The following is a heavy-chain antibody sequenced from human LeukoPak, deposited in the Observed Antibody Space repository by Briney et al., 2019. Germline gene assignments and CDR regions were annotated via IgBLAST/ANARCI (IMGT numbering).Heavy chain of an antibody. J-gene: IGHJ4*02. V-gene: IGHV1-69*05. CDR3: ARRYSSGWYIY. CDR2: IIPIFGTA. Sequence: GSSVKASCKASGGTFSSYAISWVRKAPGQGLEWMGGIIPIFGTANYAQKFQGRVTITTDESTSTAYMELSSLRSEDTAVYYCARRYSSGWYIYWGQGTLVTVSS. D-gene: IGHD6-19*01. CDR1: GGTFSSYA.